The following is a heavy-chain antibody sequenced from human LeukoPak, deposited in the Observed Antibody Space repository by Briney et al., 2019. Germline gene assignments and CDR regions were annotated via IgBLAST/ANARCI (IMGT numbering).Heavy chain of an antibody. CDR2: ISGSGGST. Sequence: GGSLRLSCAASGFTFSSYAMSWVPQAPGKGLEWVSAISGSGGSTYYADSVKGRFTISRDNSKNTLYLQINSLRAEDTAVYYCAKQAVAGIFYFDYWGQGTLVTVSS. D-gene: IGHD6-19*01. J-gene: IGHJ4*02. CDR3: AKQAVAGIFYFDY. CDR1: GFTFSSYA. V-gene: IGHV3-23*01.